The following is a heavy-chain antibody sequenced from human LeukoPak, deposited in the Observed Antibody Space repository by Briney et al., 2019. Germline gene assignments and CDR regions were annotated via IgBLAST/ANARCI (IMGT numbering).Heavy chain of an antibody. CDR1: GFTFTSYY. Sequence: GASVKVSCKASGFTFTSYYMHWVRQAPGQGLEWMGIINPSGGSTSYAQKFQGRVTMTRDTSTSAVCMELSSLRSEDTAVYYCARGHDYGDYGDWFDPWGQGTLVTVSS. CDR3: ARGHDYGDYGDWFDP. V-gene: IGHV1-46*01. CDR2: INPSGGST. J-gene: IGHJ5*02. D-gene: IGHD4-17*01.